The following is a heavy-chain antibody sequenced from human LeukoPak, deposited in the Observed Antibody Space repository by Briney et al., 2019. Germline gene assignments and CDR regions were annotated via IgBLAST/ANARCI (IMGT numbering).Heavy chain of an antibody. CDR3: ARAGNYRFDY. Sequence: GGSLRLSCAASGFTFTSSWLHWVRQAPGEGLVWVSRMNGDGSTTDYVDSVKGRFTMSRDNAKNTLYLQMESLGAEDTAVYYCARAGNYRFDYWGQGTLVTVSS. CDR2: MNGDGSTT. CDR1: GFTFTSSW. J-gene: IGHJ4*02. V-gene: IGHV3-74*01. D-gene: IGHD1-7*01.